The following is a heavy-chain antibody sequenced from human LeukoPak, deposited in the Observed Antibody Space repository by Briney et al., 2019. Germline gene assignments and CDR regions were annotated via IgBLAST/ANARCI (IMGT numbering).Heavy chain of an antibody. J-gene: IGHJ4*02. D-gene: IGHD2-8*01. CDR1: GGSMSRGDYY. CDR2: IDYSGNT. V-gene: IGHV4-30-4*01. CDR3: ARPPKEWTSAFDY. Sequence: SETLSLTCSVSGGSMSRGDYYWSWIRQPPGKGLEWIGYIDYSGNTYYSPSLKSRVTISVDTPKKQFSLRLSSVTVADTAVYSCARPPKEWTSAFDYWAREPWSPSPQ.